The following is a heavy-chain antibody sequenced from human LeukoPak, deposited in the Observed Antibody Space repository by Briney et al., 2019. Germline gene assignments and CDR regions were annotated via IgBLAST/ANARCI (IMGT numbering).Heavy chain of an antibody. J-gene: IGHJ5*02. V-gene: IGHV3-23*01. CDR1: GFTFSSYA. CDR2: ISGSGGST. D-gene: IGHD3-10*01. Sequence: GGSLRLSCAASGFTFSSYAMIWLRQAPGKGLEWVSAISGSGGSTYYADYVKGRFTISRDNSKNTLYLQMNSLRAEDTAVYYCASSVLLSSWGQGTLVTVSS. CDR3: ASSVLLSS.